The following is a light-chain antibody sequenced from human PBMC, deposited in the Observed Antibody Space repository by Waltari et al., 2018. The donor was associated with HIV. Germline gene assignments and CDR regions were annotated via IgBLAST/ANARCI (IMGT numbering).Light chain of an antibody. J-gene: IGKJ3*01. CDR3: QQSFTSPRT. V-gene: IGKV1-39*01. CDR1: QTSTDK. Sequence: DIQLTQSPSSLSASVGARVTITCRSSQTSTDKLNWYQQKPGEAPKVLIYDASTLETGVPSRFSGSGSGTEFTLTISSLQYDDFASYFCQQSFTSPRTFGPGTKVD. CDR2: DAS.